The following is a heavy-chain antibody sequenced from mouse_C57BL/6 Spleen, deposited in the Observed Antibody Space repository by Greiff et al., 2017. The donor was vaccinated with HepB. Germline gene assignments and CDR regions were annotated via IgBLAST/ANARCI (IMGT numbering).Heavy chain of an antibody. V-gene: IGHV1-26*01. J-gene: IGHJ4*01. CDR1: GYTFTDYY. CDR3: ARSGDYLYAMDY. CDR2: INPNNGGT. D-gene: IGHD2-4*01. Sequence: EVKLQQSGPELVKPGASVKISCKASGYTFTDYYMNWVKQSHGKSLEWIGDINPNNGGTSYNQKFKGKATLTVDKSSSTAYMELRSLTSEDSAVYYCARSGDYLYAMDYWGQGTSVTVSS.